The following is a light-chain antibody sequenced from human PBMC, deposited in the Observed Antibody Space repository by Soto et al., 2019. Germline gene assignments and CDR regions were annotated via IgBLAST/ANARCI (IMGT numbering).Light chain of an antibody. CDR1: QSVSSN. CDR2: GAS. J-gene: IGKJ1*01. Sequence: EIVMTQPPRTLSVSPGERATLSCRASQSVSSNLAWYQQKPGQAPRLLIYGASTRATAVPARFTAGGSGTEFTLTISSLQSDDLAVYYCQQYDKWPRTFGQGTKVDIK. CDR3: QQYDKWPRT. V-gene: IGKV3-15*01.